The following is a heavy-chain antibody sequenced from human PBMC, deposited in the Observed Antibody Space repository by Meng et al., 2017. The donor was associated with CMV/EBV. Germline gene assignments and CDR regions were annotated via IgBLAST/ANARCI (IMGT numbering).Heavy chain of an antibody. CDR2: IIPIFGTA. J-gene: IGHJ4*02. V-gene: IGHV1-69*05. CDR1: GGTFSSYA. D-gene: IGHD6-13*01. CDR3: ATPSAGYSSSWYDY. Sequence: SGGTFSSYAISWVRQAPGQGLEGRGGIIPIFGTANYAQKFQGRVTITTDESTSTAYMELSSLRSEDTAVYYCATPSAGYSSSWYDYWGQGTLVTVSS.